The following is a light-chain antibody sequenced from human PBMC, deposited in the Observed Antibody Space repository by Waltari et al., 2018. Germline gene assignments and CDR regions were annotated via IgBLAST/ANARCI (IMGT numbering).Light chain of an antibody. CDR3: QQRSNWPLT. J-gene: IGKJ4*01. Sequence: DIVLTQSPATLSLSPGERATLSCRASQSVRNYLAWYQQKPGQAPRLLIYGAPNRATGIPARFSGSGSGTDFTLTISSLEPEDFAVYYCQQRSNWPLTFGGGTKVEIK. CDR2: GAP. CDR1: QSVRNY. V-gene: IGKV3-11*01.